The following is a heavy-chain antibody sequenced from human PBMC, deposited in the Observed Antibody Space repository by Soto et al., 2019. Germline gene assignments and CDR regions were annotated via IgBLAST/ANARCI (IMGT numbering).Heavy chain of an antibody. CDR2: IDHSGST. J-gene: IGHJ6*02. Sequence: PSETLSLTCGVYGGSFNTHYWTWIRQPPGKGLDWIGEIDHSGSTNFNPSLKSRVSMSVDTSKNQFSLNLSSVTAADTAVYYCARGGFSGYSARGVFFYGMDVWGPGTTVTVSS. CDR1: GGSFNTHY. CDR3: ARGGFSGYSARGVFFYGMDV. D-gene: IGHD5-12*01. V-gene: IGHV4-34*01.